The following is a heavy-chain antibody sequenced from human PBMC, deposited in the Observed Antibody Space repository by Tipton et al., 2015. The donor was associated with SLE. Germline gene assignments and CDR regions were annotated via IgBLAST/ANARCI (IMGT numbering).Heavy chain of an antibody. D-gene: IGHD5-12*01. V-gene: IGHV4-39*01. CDR1: GGSISSSSYY. Sequence: TLSLTCTVSGGSISSSSYYWGWIRQPPGKGLEWIGSIYYSGSTNYNPSLKSRVTISVDTSKNQFSLKLSSVTAADTAVYYCASKGYSGYANAFDIWGQGTMVTVSS. J-gene: IGHJ3*02. CDR3: ASKGYSGYANAFDI. CDR2: IYYSGST.